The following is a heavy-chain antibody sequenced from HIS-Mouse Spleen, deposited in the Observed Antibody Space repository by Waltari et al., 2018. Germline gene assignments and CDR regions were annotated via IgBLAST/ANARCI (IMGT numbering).Heavy chain of an antibody. CDR2: TYYRSKWYN. Sequence: HVQLQQSGPGLVKPSQTLSLTCAISGDSVSSNSAAWNWIRHSPSRGLEWLGRTYYRSKWYNDSAVALKSRQTINPDTSKNPFSLQLNSVTPEDTAVYYCAREGVGELTSDLSLDYWGQGTLVTVSS. D-gene: IGHD1-26*01. CDR1: GDSVSSNSAA. V-gene: IGHV6-1*01. CDR3: AREGVGELTSDLSLDY. J-gene: IGHJ4*02.